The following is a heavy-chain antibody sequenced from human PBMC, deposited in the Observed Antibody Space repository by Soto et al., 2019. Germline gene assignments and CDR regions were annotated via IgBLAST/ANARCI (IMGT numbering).Heavy chain of an antibody. CDR2: IYYSGST. Sequence: SETLSLTCTVSGGSISSYYWIWIRQPPGKGLEWIGYIYYSGSTNYNPSLKSRVTISVDTSKNQFSLKLSSVTAADTAVYYCARVGSDTAMASDYWGQGTLVTVSS. V-gene: IGHV4-59*01. D-gene: IGHD5-18*01. CDR1: GGSISSYY. CDR3: ARVGSDTAMASDY. J-gene: IGHJ4*02.